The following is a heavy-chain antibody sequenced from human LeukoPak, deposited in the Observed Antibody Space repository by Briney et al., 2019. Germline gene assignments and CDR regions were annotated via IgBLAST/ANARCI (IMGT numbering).Heavy chain of an antibody. V-gene: IGHV5-51*01. Sequence: GESLKISCKGSGYSFTTYWIGWVRQMPGNGLEWVGIIYPGDSDTRYSPSFQGQVTISADKSISTAYLQWSSLEASGTAIFYCARHNDWSIDYWGQGTLVTVSS. J-gene: IGHJ4*02. D-gene: IGHD3-9*01. CDR1: GYSFTTYW. CDR2: IYPGDSDT. CDR3: ARHNDWSIDY.